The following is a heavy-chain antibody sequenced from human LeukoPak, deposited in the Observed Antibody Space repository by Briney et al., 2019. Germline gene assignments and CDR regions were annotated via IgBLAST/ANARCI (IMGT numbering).Heavy chain of an antibody. D-gene: IGHD3-22*01. CDR2: ISSSGSTI. Sequence: PGGSLRLSCAASGFTFSDYYMSWIRQAPGKGLEWVSYISSSGSTIYYADSVKGRFTISRDNAKNSLYLQMNSLRAEDTAVYYCARVLITMIVVVTDYYGMDVWGQGTTVTVSS. CDR1: GFTFSDYY. CDR3: ARVLITMIVVVTDYYGMDV. V-gene: IGHV3-11*04. J-gene: IGHJ6*02.